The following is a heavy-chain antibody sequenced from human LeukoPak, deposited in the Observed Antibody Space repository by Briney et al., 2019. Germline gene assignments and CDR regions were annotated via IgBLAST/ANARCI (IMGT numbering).Heavy chain of an antibody. CDR2: IRYDGSNK. V-gene: IGHV3-30*02. Sequence: GGSLRLSCAASGFTFSSYGMHWVRQAPGKGLEWVAFIRYDGSNKYYADSVKGRFTISRDNSKNTLYLQMNSLRAEDTAVYYCAKIGSIAVAGAKPLDYWGQGTLVTVSS. CDR3: AKIGSIAVAGAKPLDY. J-gene: IGHJ4*02. D-gene: IGHD6-19*01. CDR1: GFTFSSYG.